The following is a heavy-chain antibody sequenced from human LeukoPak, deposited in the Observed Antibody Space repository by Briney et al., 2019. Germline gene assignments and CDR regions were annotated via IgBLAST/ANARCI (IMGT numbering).Heavy chain of an antibody. CDR1: GGTFSSYA. D-gene: IGHD3-10*01. CDR2: IIPILGIA. CDR3: ARGDTMVRGDVYYYYGMDV. Sequence: GASVKVSCKASGGTFSSYAISWVRRAPGQGLEWMGRIIPILGIANYAQKFQGRVTITADKSTSTAYLELSSLRSEDTAVYYCARGDTMVRGDVYYYYGMDVWGQGTTVTVSS. J-gene: IGHJ6*02. V-gene: IGHV1-69*04.